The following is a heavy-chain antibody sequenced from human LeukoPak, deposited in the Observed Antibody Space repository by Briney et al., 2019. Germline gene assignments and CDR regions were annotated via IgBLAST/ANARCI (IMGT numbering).Heavy chain of an antibody. CDR1: GYTFTSYG. V-gene: IGHV1-18*01. CDR3: ARNAWGGVGFGELDAYYYYMDV. Sequence: ASVKVSCKASGYTFTSYGISWVRQAPGQGLEWMGWISAYNGNTNYAQKLQGRVTMTTDTSTSTAYMELRSLRSDDTAVYYCARNAWGGVGFGELDAYYYYMDVWGKGTTVTISS. CDR2: ISAYNGNT. D-gene: IGHD3-10*01. J-gene: IGHJ6*03.